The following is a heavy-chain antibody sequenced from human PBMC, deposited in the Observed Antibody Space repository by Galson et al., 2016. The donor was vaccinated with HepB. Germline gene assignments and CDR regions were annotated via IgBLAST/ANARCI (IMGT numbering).Heavy chain of an antibody. J-gene: IGHJ6*02. CDR3: ARDRGGSSGWHFYYGMDV. D-gene: IGHD6-19*01. CDR1: GFTFSNYW. CDR2: IKPDGSEK. V-gene: IGHV3-7*04. Sequence: SLRLSCAASGFTFSNYWMSWVRQAPGKGLEWVANIKPDGSEKHYVDSVKGRFTISRENAKSSLYLQMNRQRAEDTAVYYCARDRGGSSGWHFYYGMDVWGLGTTVTVSS.